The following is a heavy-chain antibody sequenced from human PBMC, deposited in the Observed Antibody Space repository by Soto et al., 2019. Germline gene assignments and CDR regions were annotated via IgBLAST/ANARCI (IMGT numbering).Heavy chain of an antibody. CDR1: GFSFSDYE. CDR3: ARGRRVGLAATVDY. D-gene: IGHD1-26*01. CDR2: ISSTSSPT. Sequence: GGSLRLSCEVSGFSFSDYEINWFRQAPGKGLEWLSHISSTSSPTYYADSVKGRFTISRDNANKLLYLQMRSLRGEDTAVYYCARGRRVGLAATVDYWGLGSLVTVSS. V-gene: IGHV3-48*03. J-gene: IGHJ4*02.